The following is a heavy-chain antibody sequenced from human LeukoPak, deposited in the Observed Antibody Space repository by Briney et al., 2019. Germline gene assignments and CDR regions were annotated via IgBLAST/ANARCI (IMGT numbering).Heavy chain of an antibody. CDR1: GGSISSGGYY. J-gene: IGHJ3*02. V-gene: IGHV4-61*10. CDR2: MHDSGNT. Sequence: SETLSLTCTVSGGSISSGGYYWSWIRQPAGKGLEWIGYMHDSGNTHYNPSLKSRVTISLDTSQSQFSPKLRSVTAADTALYYCAREYPRDWLDVFDIWGQGTMVTVSS. D-gene: IGHD3-9*01. CDR3: AREYPRDWLDVFDI.